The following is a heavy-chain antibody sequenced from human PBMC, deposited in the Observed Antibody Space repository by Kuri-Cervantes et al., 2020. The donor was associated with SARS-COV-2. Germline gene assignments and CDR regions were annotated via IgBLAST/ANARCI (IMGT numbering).Heavy chain of an antibody. CDR3: ARSHCSSTSCYALSDY. D-gene: IGHD2-2*01. J-gene: IGHJ4*02. CDR2: FDPEDGET. CDR1: GYTLTELS. V-gene: IGHV1-24*01. Sequence: ASVKVSCKVSGYTLTELSMHWARQAPGKGLEWMGGFDPEDGETIYAQKFQGRVTMTEDTSTDTAYMELSSLRSEDTAVYYCARSHCSSTSCYALSDYWGQGTLVTVSS.